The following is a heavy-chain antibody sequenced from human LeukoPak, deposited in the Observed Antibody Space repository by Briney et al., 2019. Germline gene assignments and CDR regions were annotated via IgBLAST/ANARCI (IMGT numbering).Heavy chain of an antibody. CDR2: IYPGDSDV. Sequence: GESLKISCKGSGYSFSSYRIGWVRQMPGKGLEWMGIIYPGDSDVRYSPSFQGQVTISADTSINTAYLQWNSLKASDTAMYYCATKRGGYCGGDCYLFDYWGQGTLVTVSS. V-gene: IGHV5-51*01. CDR1: GYSFSSYR. J-gene: IGHJ4*02. CDR3: ATKRGGYCGGDCYLFDY. D-gene: IGHD2-21*02.